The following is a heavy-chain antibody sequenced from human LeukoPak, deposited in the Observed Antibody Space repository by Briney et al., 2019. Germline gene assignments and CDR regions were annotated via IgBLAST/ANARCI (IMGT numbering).Heavy chain of an antibody. CDR3: AREAGGRYYDSSGYYHFYYYYMDV. CDR1: GFTFSSYW. Sequence: GGSLRLSCAASGFTFSSYWMIWVRQAPGKGLEWVANIKRDGSEKYYVDSVKGRFTISRDNAKNSLYLQMNSLRAEDTAVYYCAREAGGRYYDSSGYYHFYYYYMDVWGKGTTVTVSS. V-gene: IGHV3-7*01. CDR2: IKRDGSEK. D-gene: IGHD3-22*01. J-gene: IGHJ6*03.